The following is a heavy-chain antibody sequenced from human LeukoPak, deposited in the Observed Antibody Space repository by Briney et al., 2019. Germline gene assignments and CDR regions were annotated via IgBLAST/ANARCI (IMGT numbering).Heavy chain of an antibody. V-gene: IGHV1-18*04. J-gene: IGHJ5*02. CDR3: ARGGLVVVATTPSTTPGLLHWLDP. Sequence: ASVKVSCKASGYTFTGYYIHWVRQAPGQGLEWMGWISAYNGNTKYAQKVLGRVTMTADTSTSTAYMELRSLRSDDTAVYYCARGGLVVVATTPSTTPGLLHWLDPWGQGTLVSVSS. CDR1: GYTFTGYY. D-gene: IGHD1-26*01. CDR2: ISAYNGNT.